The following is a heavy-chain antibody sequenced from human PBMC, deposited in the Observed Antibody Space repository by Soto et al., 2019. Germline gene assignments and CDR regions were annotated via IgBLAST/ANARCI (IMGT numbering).Heavy chain of an antibody. CDR2: FDPEDGET. CDR3: ATYGSGREPFDY. V-gene: IGHV1-24*01. Sequence: ASVKVSCKVSGYTLTELSMHWVRQAPGKGLEWMGGFDPEDGETIYARKFQGRVTMTEDTSTDTAYMELSSLRSEDTAVYYCATYGSGREPFDYWGQGTLVTVSS. J-gene: IGHJ4*02. D-gene: IGHD3-10*01. CDR1: GYTLTELS.